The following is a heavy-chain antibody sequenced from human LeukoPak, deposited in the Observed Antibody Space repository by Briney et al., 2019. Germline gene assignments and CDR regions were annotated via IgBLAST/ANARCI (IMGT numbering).Heavy chain of an antibody. CDR1: GYTFTVYH. CDR2: INPNNGDT. CDR3: ARDRGALDAFDI. Sequence: ASVKVSCKASGYTFTVYHMHWVRQAPGQGLEWVGLINPNNGDTDSPQRFQGRVTMTRDTSVTTVYMELTRLRSDDTAVYYCARDRGALDAFDIWGQGTMVTVSS. V-gene: IGHV1-2*02. D-gene: IGHD3-10*01. J-gene: IGHJ3*02.